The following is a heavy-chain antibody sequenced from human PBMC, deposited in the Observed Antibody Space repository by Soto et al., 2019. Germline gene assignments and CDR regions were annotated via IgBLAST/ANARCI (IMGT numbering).Heavy chain of an antibody. Sequence: SVKVSCKASGYTFTSYAMHWVRQAPGQRLEWMGWINAGNGNTKYSQKFQGRVTITRDTSASTAYMELSSLRSEDTAVYYCAGGDGYTYHYYGMDVWGQGTTVTVSS. V-gene: IGHV1-3*01. CDR3: AGGDGYTYHYYGMDV. J-gene: IGHJ6*02. CDR2: INAGNGNT. CDR1: GYTFTSYA. D-gene: IGHD5-12*01.